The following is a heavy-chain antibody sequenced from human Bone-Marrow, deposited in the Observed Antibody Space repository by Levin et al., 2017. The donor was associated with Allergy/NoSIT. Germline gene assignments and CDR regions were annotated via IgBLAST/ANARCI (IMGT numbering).Heavy chain of an antibody. CDR3: ARGYCSGGSCYPLAEYFQH. CDR2: INPNSGGT. V-gene: IGHV1-2*02. J-gene: IGHJ1*01. D-gene: IGHD2-15*01. CDR1: GYTFTGYY. Sequence: ASVKVSCKASGYTFTGYYMHWVRQAPGQGLEWMGWINPNSGGTNYAQKFQGRVTMTRDTSISTAYMELSRLRSDDTAVYYCARGYCSGGSCYPLAEYFQHWGQGTLVTVSS.